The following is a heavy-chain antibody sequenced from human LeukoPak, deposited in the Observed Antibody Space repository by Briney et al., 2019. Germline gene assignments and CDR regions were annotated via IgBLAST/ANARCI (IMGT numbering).Heavy chain of an antibody. CDR1: GFTFSSYA. CDR2: ISGSGGST. V-gene: IGHV3-23*01. D-gene: IGHD6-13*01. J-gene: IGHJ4*02. Sequence: PAGGSLRLSCAASGFTFSSYAMSWVRQAPGKGLEWVSAISGSGGSTYYADSVKGRFTISRDNSKNTLYLQMNSLRAEDTAVYYCAKQVDGSSWETTFDYWGQGTLVTVSS. CDR3: AKQVDGSSWETTFDY.